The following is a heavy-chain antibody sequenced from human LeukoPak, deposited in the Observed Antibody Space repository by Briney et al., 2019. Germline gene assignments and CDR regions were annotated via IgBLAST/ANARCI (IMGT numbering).Heavy chain of an antibody. CDR1: GGSISSYY. V-gene: IGHV4-59*01. Sequence: SETLSLTCTVSGGSISSYYWSWIRQPPGKGLEWIGYIYYSGSTNYNPSLKSRVTISVDTSKNQFSLKLSSVTAADTAVYYCARTKRQWLVLDYWGQGTLVTVSS. J-gene: IGHJ4*02. D-gene: IGHD6-19*01. CDR3: ARTKRQWLVLDY. CDR2: IYYSGST.